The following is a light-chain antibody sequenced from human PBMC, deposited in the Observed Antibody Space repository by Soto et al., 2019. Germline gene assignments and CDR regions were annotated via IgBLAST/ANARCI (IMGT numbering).Light chain of an antibody. V-gene: IGLV2-14*01. Sequence: QSALTQPASVSGSPGQSITISCTGTSSDVGDYNYVSWYQQHPDKAPKLMIYEVTNRPSGVSNRFSGSKSTNTASLTISGLQAEDEADYYCSSYTRDSTLWGFGTGTKVTVL. CDR1: SSDVGDYNY. CDR2: EVT. CDR3: SSYTRDSTLWG. J-gene: IGLJ1*01.